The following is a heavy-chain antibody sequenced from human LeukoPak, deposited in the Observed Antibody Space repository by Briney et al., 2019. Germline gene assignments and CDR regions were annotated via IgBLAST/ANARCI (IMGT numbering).Heavy chain of an antibody. V-gene: IGHV4-39*07. D-gene: IGHD7-27*01. CDR3: ARLAWGRLDY. Sequence: SETLSLTCTVSGGSISSSSYYWGWFRQPPGKGLEWIGSIYYSGSTYYNPSLKSRVTISVDTSKNQFSLKLSSVTAADTAVYYCARLAWGRLDYWGQGTLVTVSS. J-gene: IGHJ4*02. CDR1: GGSISSSSYY. CDR2: IYYSGST.